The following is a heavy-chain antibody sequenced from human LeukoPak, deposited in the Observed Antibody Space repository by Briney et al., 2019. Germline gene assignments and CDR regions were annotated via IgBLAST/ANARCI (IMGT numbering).Heavy chain of an antibody. J-gene: IGHJ6*03. CDR1: GGSISSCY. CDR3: ARVYGGNSGGYYYYYMDV. Sequence: SETLSLTCTVSGGSISSCYWSWIRQPAGKGLEWIGRIYTSGSTNYNPSLKSRVTMSVDTSKNQFSLKLSSVTAADTAVYYCARVYGGNSGGYYYYYMDVWGKGTTVTVSS. D-gene: IGHD4-23*01. V-gene: IGHV4-4*07. CDR2: IYTSGST.